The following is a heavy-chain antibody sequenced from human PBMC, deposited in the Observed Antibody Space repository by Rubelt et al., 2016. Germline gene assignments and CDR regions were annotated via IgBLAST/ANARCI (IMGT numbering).Heavy chain of an antibody. CDR2: INHSGRT. Sequence: QVQLQQWGAGLLKPSETLSLTCAVYGGSFSGYYWSWIRQPPGKGLEWIGEINHSGRTNYNPSLKSGVTIPDGTAKIQSSLSVSLVTAADTAVYYCARAGYCSSTSCYSDAFDIWGQGTMVTVSS. D-gene: IGHD2-2*02. V-gene: IGHV4-34*01. CDR3: ARAGYCSSTSCYSDAFDI. J-gene: IGHJ3*02. CDR1: GGSFSGYY.